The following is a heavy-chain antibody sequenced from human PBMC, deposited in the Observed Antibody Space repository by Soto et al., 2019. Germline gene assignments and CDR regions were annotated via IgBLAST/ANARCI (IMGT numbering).Heavy chain of an antibody. Sequence: EVQLLESGGGLVQPGGSLRLSCAASGFPFSTYAMSWVRQAPGKGLVWVSTISGSGGSTYYADSVKGRFTISRDNSKNTLYLQLNSLGDEDTAVYYCAKGVVTGGVNYWGQGTLVTVSS. CDR2: ISGSGGST. CDR3: AKGVVTGGVNY. V-gene: IGHV3-23*01. J-gene: IGHJ4*02. D-gene: IGHD3-3*01. CDR1: GFPFSTYA.